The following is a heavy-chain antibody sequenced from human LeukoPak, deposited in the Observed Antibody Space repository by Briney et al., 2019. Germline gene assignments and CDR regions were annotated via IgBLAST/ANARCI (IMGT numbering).Heavy chain of an antibody. D-gene: IGHD3-22*01. CDR2: IYYSGST. Sequence: KPSETLSLTCTVSDGSISSYYWSWIRQPPGKGLEWIGYIYYSGSTNYNPSLKSRVTISVDTSKNQFSLKLSSVTAADTAVYYCARVGSSGYYFDYWGQGTLVTVSS. V-gene: IGHV4-59*01. CDR3: ARVGSSGYYFDY. CDR1: DGSISSYY. J-gene: IGHJ4*02.